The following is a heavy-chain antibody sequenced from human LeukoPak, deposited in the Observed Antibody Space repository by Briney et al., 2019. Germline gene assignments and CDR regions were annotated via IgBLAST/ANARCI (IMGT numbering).Heavy chain of an antibody. CDR3: ARGTYTSGWD. D-gene: IGHD6-19*01. J-gene: IGHJ4*02. Sequence: PGGSLRLSCAASGFTCSNFEMKWVPQAPGKGLEWVAYISSSGSSKHYADSVKGRFTISRDNAKRSLYLQMNSLRVEDTAVYYCARGTYTSGWDWGQGTLVTVSS. CDR1: GFTCSNFE. CDR2: ISSSGSSK. V-gene: IGHV3-48*03.